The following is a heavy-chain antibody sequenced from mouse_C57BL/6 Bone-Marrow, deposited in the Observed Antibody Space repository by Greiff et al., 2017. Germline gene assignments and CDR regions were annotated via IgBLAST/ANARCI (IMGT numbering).Heavy chain of an antibody. J-gene: IGHJ3*01. Sequence: VQLQQSGAELVRPGTSVKLSCKASGYTFTSYWMHWVKQRPGQGLEWIGVIDPSDSYTNYNQKFKGKATLTVDTSSSTAYMQLSSLTSEDSAVYYCARWGWLLRGGFAYWGQGTLVTVSA. V-gene: IGHV1-59*01. CDR2: IDPSDSYT. CDR3: ARWGWLLRGGFAY. CDR1: GYTFTSYW. D-gene: IGHD2-3*01.